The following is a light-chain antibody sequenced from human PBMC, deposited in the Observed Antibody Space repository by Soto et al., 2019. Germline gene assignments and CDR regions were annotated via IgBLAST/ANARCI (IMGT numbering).Light chain of an antibody. J-gene: IGKJ1*01. CDR1: QGISNW. Sequence: DIQMTQSPSSVSASVGDRVSITCRASQGISNWLAWYQQKPGRAPKLLIYDASSLQSGVPSRFSGSGSGTEFALTISSLQPDDFATYYCQQYNTYSWTFGPGTKVEIK. CDR3: QQYNTYSWT. CDR2: DAS. V-gene: IGKV1D-16*01.